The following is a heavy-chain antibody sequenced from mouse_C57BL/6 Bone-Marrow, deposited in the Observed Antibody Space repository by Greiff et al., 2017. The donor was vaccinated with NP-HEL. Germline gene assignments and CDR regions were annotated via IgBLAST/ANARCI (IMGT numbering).Heavy chain of an antibody. Sequence: DVKLQESGAELVKPGASVKLSCTASGFNIKDYYMHWVKQRTEQGLEWIGRIDPEDGETKYAPKFQGKATITADTSSNTAYLQLSSLTSEDTAVYYCALTAQAPWFAYWGQGTLVTVSA. CDR3: ALTAQAPWFAY. J-gene: IGHJ3*01. CDR1: GFNIKDYY. V-gene: IGHV14-2*01. D-gene: IGHD3-2*02. CDR2: IDPEDGET.